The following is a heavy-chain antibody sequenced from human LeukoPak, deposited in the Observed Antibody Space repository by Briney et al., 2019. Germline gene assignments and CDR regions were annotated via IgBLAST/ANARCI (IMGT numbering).Heavy chain of an antibody. Sequence: PSETLSLTCAVYGGSFSGYYWSWIRQTPGKGLEWIGEINHSGSTNYNPSLKSRVTISVDTSKNQFSMKLSSVTAADTAVYYCARGYSSGWYRVRAFDIWGQGTMVTVSS. CDR1: GGSFSGYY. V-gene: IGHV4-34*01. CDR3: ARGYSSGWYRVRAFDI. J-gene: IGHJ3*02. D-gene: IGHD6-19*01. CDR2: INHSGST.